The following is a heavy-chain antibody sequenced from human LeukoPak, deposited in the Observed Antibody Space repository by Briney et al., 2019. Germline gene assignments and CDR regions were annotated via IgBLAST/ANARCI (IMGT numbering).Heavy chain of an antibody. CDR2: ISGSGGST. CDR3: AKVSGEGFDY. J-gene: IGHJ4*02. CDR1: GFTFSSYA. Sequence: GGSLRLSCSASGFTFSSYAMSWVRQAPGKGLEWVSGISGSGGSTYYEDSVKGRFTISKDNSKNTLYLQMNSLRAEDTGVYYCAKVSGEGFDYWGQGTLVTVSS. V-gene: IGHV3-23*01. D-gene: IGHD3-16*01.